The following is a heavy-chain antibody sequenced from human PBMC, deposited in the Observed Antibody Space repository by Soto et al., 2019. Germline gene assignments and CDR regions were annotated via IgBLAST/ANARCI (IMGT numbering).Heavy chain of an antibody. J-gene: IGHJ4*02. Sequence: SLTCTVSGSSMISYYWSWIRQPPGRGLEWIGFIYYAGSTKYNPSLKSRVTISGDTSKNQFSLKLSSVTAADTAVYYCARAGVRGWYFDYWGQGTLVPVSS. CDR1: GSSMISYY. CDR3: ARAGVRGWYFDY. V-gene: IGHV4-59*01. CDR2: IYYAGST. D-gene: IGHD6-19*01.